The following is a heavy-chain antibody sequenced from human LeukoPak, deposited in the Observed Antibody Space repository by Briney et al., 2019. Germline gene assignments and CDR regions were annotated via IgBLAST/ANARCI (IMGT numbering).Heavy chain of an antibody. Sequence: PGGSLRLSCAASGFTFSSYAMTWVRQAPGKGLEWVSAISTSGDSTYHADSVRGRLTISRDNSKNTLYLQMTSLRAEDTAVYYCARKVYHRFDYWGQGTLVTVSS. CDR3: ARKVYHRFDY. J-gene: IGHJ4*02. V-gene: IGHV3-23*01. CDR2: ISTSGDST. D-gene: IGHD2-2*01. CDR1: GFTFSSYA.